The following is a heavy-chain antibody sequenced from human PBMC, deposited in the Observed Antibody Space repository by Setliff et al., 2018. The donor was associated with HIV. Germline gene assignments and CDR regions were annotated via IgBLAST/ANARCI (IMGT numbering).Heavy chain of an antibody. D-gene: IGHD6-13*01. Sequence: ASVKVSCKASGGTFSSYGITWVRQAPGQGLEWMGGSTPLLDTTNYAQKFQGRVTITTDESTNTVYMELSSLRSDDTAVYYCARGGEIAAAVRVNWFDPWGQGTLVTVSS. J-gene: IGHJ5*02. CDR3: ARGGEIAAAVRVNWFDP. CDR1: GGTFSSYG. CDR2: STPLLDTT. V-gene: IGHV1-69*05.